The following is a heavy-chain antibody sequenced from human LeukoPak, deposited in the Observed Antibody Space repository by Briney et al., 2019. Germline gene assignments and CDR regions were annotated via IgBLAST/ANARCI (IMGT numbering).Heavy chain of an antibody. V-gene: IGHV4-59*01. J-gene: IGHJ5*02. CDR3: ARAVVGEWFDP. CDR1: GGSISSYY. Sequence: PSETLSLTCTVSGGSISSYYWSWIRQPPGKGLEWIGYIYYSGSTNYNPSLKSRVTISVDTSKNQFSLKLSSVTAADTAVYYCARAVVGEWFDPWGQGTLVTVSS. D-gene: IGHD3-16*01. CDR2: IYYSGST.